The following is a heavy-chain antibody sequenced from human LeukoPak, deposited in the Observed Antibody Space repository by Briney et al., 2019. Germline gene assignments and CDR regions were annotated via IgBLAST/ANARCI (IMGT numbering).Heavy chain of an antibody. J-gene: IGHJ4*02. Sequence: SEALSLTCAVSGDSIGSSSYYWDWVRQPPGKGLEWIGSIYYSGGTDYNPSLKSRVTISVDTSKNQFSLTPSSVTAADTAVYHCARRSYYYDSSGYVDYWGQGTLVTVSS. D-gene: IGHD3-22*01. CDR3: ARRSYYYDSSGYVDY. CDR2: IYYSGGT. CDR1: GDSIGSSSYY. V-gene: IGHV4-39*01.